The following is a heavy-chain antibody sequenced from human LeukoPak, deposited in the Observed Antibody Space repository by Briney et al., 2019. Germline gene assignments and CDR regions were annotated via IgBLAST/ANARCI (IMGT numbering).Heavy chain of an antibody. J-gene: IGHJ4*02. CDR3: ARGPSGYHNT. V-gene: IGHV3-30*02. Sequence: PGGSLRLSCAASGFTYSSYGMHWVRQAPGKGLEWVAFIRYDGSTKNYADSVKGRFTISRDDSKNTLYLQMNSLRTEDTAVYYCARGPSGYHNTGGQGTLVTVSS. CDR1: GFTYSSYG. D-gene: IGHD5-12*01. CDR2: IRYDGSTK.